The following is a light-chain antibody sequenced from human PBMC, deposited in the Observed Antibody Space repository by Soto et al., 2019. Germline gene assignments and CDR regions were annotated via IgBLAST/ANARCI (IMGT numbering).Light chain of an antibody. Sequence: EIVLTQSPATLSLSPGERATLSCRASQSVSSYLAWYQQKPGQAPRLLIYDASNRAPGIPARFSGSGSGTDFTLTSISQEPDDFAVNYCQRRSDWPSTFRRGNKMQIK. CDR2: DAS. V-gene: IGKV3-11*01. CDR1: QSVSSY. J-gene: IGKJ4*01. CDR3: QRRSDWPST.